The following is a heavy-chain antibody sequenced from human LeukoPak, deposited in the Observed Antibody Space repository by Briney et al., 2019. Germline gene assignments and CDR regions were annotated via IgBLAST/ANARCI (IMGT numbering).Heavy chain of an antibody. CDR2: IIPILGIA. Sequence: SVKVSCKASGGTFSSYAISWVRQAPGQGLEWMGRIIPILGIANYAQKFQGRVTITADKSTSTAYMELSSLRSEDTAVYYCATEIAVAGNTVLDYWGQGTLVTVSS. V-gene: IGHV1-69*04. J-gene: IGHJ4*02. CDR1: GGTFSSYA. D-gene: IGHD6-19*01. CDR3: ATEIAVAGNTVLDY.